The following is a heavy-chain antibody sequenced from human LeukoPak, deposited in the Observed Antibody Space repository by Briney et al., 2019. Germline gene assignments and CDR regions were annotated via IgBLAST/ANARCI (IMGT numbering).Heavy chain of an antibody. D-gene: IGHD4-17*01. CDR1: GGSISSSSYY. J-gene: IGHJ4*02. CDR2: IYYSGST. Sequence: SETLSLTCTVSGGSISSSSYYWGWIRQPPGKGLGWIGSIYYSGSTYYNPSLKSRVTISVDTSKNQFSLKLSSVTAADTAVYYCARGTVTPFDYWGQGTLVTVSS. V-gene: IGHV4-39*01. CDR3: ARGTVTPFDY.